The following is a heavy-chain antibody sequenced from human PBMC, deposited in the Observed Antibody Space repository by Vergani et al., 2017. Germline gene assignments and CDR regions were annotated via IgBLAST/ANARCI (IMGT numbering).Heavy chain of an antibody. CDR1: GFSFRNAW. Sequence: EVQLVESGGGIVKPGGSLRLSCVASGFSFRNAWMNWVGRTPGKGLEWVGRIKSTFDRGTTDYAAAVKGRFTISRDDSKITLFLQMNGLKTEDIGVYYCTTDPRYCGDGSCYWLRDHHYYGMDVWGQGTTVTVSS. CDR2: IKSTFDRGTT. CDR3: TTDPRYCGDGSCYWLRDHHYYGMDV. V-gene: IGHV3-15*07. J-gene: IGHJ6*02. D-gene: IGHD2-21*01.